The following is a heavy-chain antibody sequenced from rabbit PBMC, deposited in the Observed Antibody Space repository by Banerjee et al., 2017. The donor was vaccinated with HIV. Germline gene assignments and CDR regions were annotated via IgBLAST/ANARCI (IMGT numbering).Heavy chain of an antibody. CDR3: ARDLASSSGYLFDL. Sequence: QEQLVESGGGLVQPGGSLKLSCKASGFDFSSYGVSWVRQAPGKGLEWIGYIDPVFRSTYYASWVNGRFTISSHNAQNTLYLQLNSLTAADTATYFCARDLASSSGYLFDLWGPGTLVTVS. CDR1: GFDFSSYG. D-gene: IGHD1-1*01. V-gene: IGHV1S47*01. J-gene: IGHJ4*01. CDR2: IDPVFRST.